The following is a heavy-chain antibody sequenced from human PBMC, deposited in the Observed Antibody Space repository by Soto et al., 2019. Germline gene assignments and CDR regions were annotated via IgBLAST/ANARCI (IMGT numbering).Heavy chain of an antibody. V-gene: IGHV4-59*01. CDR3: ARDRGYDILTGDPHGLFDP. D-gene: IGHD3-9*01. CDR2: IYYSGST. J-gene: IGHJ5*02. Sequence: NPSETLSLTCTVSGGSISSYYWSWIRQPPGKGLEWIGYIYYSGSTNYNPSLKSRVTISVDTSKNQFSLKLSSVTAADTAVYYCARDRGYDILTGDPHGLFDPWGQGTLVTVSS. CDR1: GGSISSYY.